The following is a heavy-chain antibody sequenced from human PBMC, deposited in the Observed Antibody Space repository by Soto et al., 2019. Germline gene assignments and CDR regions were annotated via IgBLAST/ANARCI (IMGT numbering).Heavy chain of an antibody. CDR2: IYYSGST. D-gene: IGHD3-3*01. J-gene: IGHJ4*02. Sequence: PSETLSLTCTVSGGSISSSSYYWGWIRQPPGKGLEWIGSIYYSGSTYYNPSLKSRVTISVDTSKNQFSLKLSSVTAADTAVYYCVVSRGGFLEWLSNFDYWGQGTLVTVPS. CDR3: VVSRGGFLEWLSNFDY. V-gene: IGHV4-39*01. CDR1: GGSISSSSYY.